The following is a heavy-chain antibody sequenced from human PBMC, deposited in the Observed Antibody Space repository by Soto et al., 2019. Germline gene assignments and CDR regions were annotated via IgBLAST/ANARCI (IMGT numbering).Heavy chain of an antibody. CDR3: AHRPLGFATRFAP. CDR1: WVSLSTRGVG. Sequence: GASVVNPPKTPTLPRPFSWVSLSTRGVGVGWIRQPPGKALEWLALIFWDDDKRYSPSLKSRLTITKDTSKNQVVLTMTNMDPVDTATYYCAHRPLGFATRFAPWGQGTLVTVSS. CDR2: IFWDDDK. J-gene: IGHJ5*02. V-gene: IGHV2-5*02. D-gene: IGHD2-15*01.